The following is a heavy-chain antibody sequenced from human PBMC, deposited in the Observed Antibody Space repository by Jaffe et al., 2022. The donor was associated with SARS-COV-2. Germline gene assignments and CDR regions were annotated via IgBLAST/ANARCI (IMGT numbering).Heavy chain of an antibody. CDR1: GYSFTSYW. V-gene: IGHV5-10-1*03. D-gene: IGHD3-22*01. CDR3: ARHRYYYDSSGYINWFDP. CDR2: IDPSDSYT. Sequence: EVQLVQSGAEVKKPGESLRISCKGSGYSFTSYWISWVRQMPGKGLEWMGRIDPSDSYTNYSPSFQGHVTISADKSISTAYLQWSSLKASDTAMYYCARHRYYYDSSGYINWFDPWGQGTLVTVSS. J-gene: IGHJ5*02.